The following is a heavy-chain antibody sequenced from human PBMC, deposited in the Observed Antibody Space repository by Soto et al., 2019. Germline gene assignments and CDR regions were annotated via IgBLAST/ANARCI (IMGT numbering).Heavy chain of an antibody. V-gene: IGHV4-31*03. CDR2: IYYSGST. D-gene: IGHD5-12*01. J-gene: IGHJ4*02. CDR1: GGSISSGGYY. CDR3: ASDLGGYQRDPRGYSDY. Sequence: PSETLCLTCTVSGGSISSGGYYWSWIRQHPGKGLEWIGYIYYSGSTYYNPSLKSRVTISVDTSKNQFSLKLSSVTAADTAVYYCASDLGGYQRDPRGYSDYWGQGTLVTVSS.